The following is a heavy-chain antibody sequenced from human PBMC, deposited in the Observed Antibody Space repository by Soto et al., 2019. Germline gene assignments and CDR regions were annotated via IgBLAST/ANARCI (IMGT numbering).Heavy chain of an antibody. CDR2: MNPNSGNT. V-gene: IGHV1-8*01. D-gene: IGHD4-4*01. J-gene: IGHJ6*02. CDR3: ARDFYSNYPLDYYYYGMDV. Sequence: RASVKVSCKASGYTFTSYDINWVRQATGQGLEWMGWMNPNSGNTGYAQKFQGRVTMTRNTSISTAYMELSSLRSEDTAVYYCARDFYSNYPLDYYYYGMDVWGQGTTVTVSS. CDR1: GYTFTSYD.